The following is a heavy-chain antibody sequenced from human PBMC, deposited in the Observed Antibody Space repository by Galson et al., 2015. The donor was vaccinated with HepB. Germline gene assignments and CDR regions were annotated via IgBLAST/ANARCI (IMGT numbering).Heavy chain of an antibody. CDR1: GYTFTGYY. D-gene: IGHD5-12*01. J-gene: IGHJ4*02. V-gene: IGHV1-2*05. CDR2: INPNSGGT. CDR3: ARGLDGYDPSGGFDY. Sequence: SVKVSCKASGYTFTGYYMHWVRQAPGQGLEWMGRINPNSGGTNYAQKFQGRVTMTRDTSISTAYMELSRLRSDDTVVYYCARGLDGYDPSGGFDYWGQGTLVTVSS.